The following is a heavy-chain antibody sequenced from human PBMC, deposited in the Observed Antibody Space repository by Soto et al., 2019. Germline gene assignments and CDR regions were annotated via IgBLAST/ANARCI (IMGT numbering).Heavy chain of an antibody. J-gene: IGHJ5*02. CDR3: ARHDLRINEWLHKTNWFDP. CDR2: INHSGST. V-gene: IGHV4-34*01. Sequence: PSETLSLTCAVYGGSFSGYYWSWIRQPPGKGLEWIGEINHSGSTNYNPSLKSRVTISVDTSKNQFSLKLSSVTAADTAVYYCARHDLRINEWLHKTNWFDPWGQGTLVTVSS. CDR1: GGSFSGYY. D-gene: IGHD3-3*01.